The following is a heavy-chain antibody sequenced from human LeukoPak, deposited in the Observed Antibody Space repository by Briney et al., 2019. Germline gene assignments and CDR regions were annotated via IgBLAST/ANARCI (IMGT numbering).Heavy chain of an antibody. CDR1: GYTFSGYY. V-gene: IGHV1-2*06. CDR2: INRNSGDT. CDR3: ARDSGSLDAFDI. Sequence: ASVKVSCKASGYTFSGYYMHGVGQAPGEGGEWMGRINRNSGDTKYAQKFQCRVTMTRDTSISTAYMELSRLRSDDTAVYYCARDSGSLDAFDIWGQGTMVTVSS. J-gene: IGHJ3*02. D-gene: IGHD1-26*01.